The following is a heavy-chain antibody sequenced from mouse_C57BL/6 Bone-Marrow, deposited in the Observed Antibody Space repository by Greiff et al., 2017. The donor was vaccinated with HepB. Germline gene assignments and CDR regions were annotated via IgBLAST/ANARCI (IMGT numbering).Heavy chain of an antibody. Sequence: EVQGVESGGGLVQPKGSLKLSCAASGFTFNTYAMHWVRQAPGKGLEWVARIRSKSSNYATYYADSVKDRFTISRDDSQSMLYLQMNNLKTEDTAMYYCVRDGGYYGSSTWFAYWGQGTLVTVSA. CDR3: VRDGGYYGSSTWFAY. CDR1: GFTFNTYA. V-gene: IGHV10-3*01. CDR2: IRSKSSNYAT. J-gene: IGHJ3*01. D-gene: IGHD1-1*01.